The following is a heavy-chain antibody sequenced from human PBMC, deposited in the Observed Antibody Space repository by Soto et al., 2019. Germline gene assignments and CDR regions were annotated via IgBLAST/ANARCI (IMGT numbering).Heavy chain of an antibody. CDR1: GCSISSGGYY. D-gene: IGHD6-13*01. CDR2: ISYSGST. J-gene: IGHJ4*02. V-gene: IGHV4-31*03. CDR3: ARSFGVAPAGPFDH. Sequence: QVQLQESGPGLVKPSQTLSLTCTVSGCSISSGGYYWSWFRQHPGKGLEWYGNISYSGSTYYNPSLKIRANITVDTSKNQGSLQLSFVTAADKAVYFCARSFGVAPAGPFDHWGQGTLVTVSS.